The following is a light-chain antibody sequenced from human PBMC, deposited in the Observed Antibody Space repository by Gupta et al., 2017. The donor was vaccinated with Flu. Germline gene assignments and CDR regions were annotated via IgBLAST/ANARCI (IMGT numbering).Light chain of an antibody. Sequence: QTVVTQEPSFSVSPGGTVTLTCGLTSGSVSTNFYPSWYQQTPVQAPRTLIYNTNILSSVVPDRFSGSILGNKAALTITGAQADDESDYYCVLYLGSGSWVFGGGTKLTVL. CDR3: VLYLGSGSWV. CDR1: SGSVSTNFY. V-gene: IGLV8-61*01. J-gene: IGLJ3*02. CDR2: NTN.